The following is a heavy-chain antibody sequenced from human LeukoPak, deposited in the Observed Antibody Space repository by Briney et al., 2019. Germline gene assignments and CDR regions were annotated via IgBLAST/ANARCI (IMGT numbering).Heavy chain of an antibody. CDR3: ARDLRGYYGSGSNFDY. CDR1: GGSISSYY. D-gene: IGHD3-10*01. J-gene: IGHJ4*02. Sequence: SETLSLTCTVSGGSISSYYWSWIRQPPGKGLEWIGTFYYSGSTYYTPSLKSRVTISVDTSKNQFSLKLSSVTAADTAVYYCARDLRGYYGSGSNFDYWGQGTLVTVSS. CDR2: FYYSGST. V-gene: IGHV4-59*12.